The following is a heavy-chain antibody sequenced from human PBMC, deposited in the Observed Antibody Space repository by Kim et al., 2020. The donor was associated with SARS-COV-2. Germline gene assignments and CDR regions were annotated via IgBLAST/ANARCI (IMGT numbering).Heavy chain of an antibody. CDR3: AREMVAGTWYYYGMDV. CDR1: GFTFSSYA. D-gene: IGHD6-19*01. CDR2: ISYDGSNK. J-gene: IGHJ6*01. Sequence: GGSLRLSCAASGFTFSSYAMHWVRQAPGKGLEWVAVISYDGSNKYYVDSVKGRFTISRDNSKNTLYLQMNSLRAEDTAVYYCAREMVAGTWYYYGMDVW. V-gene: IGHV3-30*04.